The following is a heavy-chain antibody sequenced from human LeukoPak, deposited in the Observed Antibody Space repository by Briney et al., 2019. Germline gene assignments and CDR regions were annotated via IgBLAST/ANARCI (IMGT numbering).Heavy chain of an antibody. Sequence: GGSLRLSCAASGFIFSSYDMHWVRQAPGKGLEWVAFIGYDGSDKYYADSVKGRFTISRDNSKNTLYLQMNSLRAEDTAVYYCAKEGDYDANDAFDIWGQGTMVTVSS. CDR1: GFIFSSYD. J-gene: IGHJ3*02. V-gene: IGHV3-30*02. CDR3: AKEGDYDANDAFDI. CDR2: IGYDGSDK. D-gene: IGHD3-16*01.